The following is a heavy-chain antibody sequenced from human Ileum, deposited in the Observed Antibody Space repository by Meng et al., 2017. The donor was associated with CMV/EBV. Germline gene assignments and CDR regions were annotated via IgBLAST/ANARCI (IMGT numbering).Heavy chain of an antibody. J-gene: IGHJ4*02. V-gene: IGHV3-30*02. D-gene: IGHD4-17*01. CDR2: IRYDGSNK. CDR1: GFPFSSYS. Sequence: GGSLRLSCAASGFPFSSYSMHWVRQAPGKGLEWVSFIRYDGSNKYYADSVKGRFTISRDNSKYTLHLQMNSLRAEDTALYYCAKDGVYGDYARYFFDYWGQGTLVTVSS. CDR3: AKDGVYGDYARYFFDY.